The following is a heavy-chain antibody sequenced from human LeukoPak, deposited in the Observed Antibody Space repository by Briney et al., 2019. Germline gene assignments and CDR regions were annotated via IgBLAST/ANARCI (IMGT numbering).Heavy chain of an antibody. CDR2: LDPEDGET. J-gene: IGHJ3*02. Sequence: ASVKVSCKVSGYTLTELSMHWVRQAPGKGLEWMGGLDPEDGETIYAQKFQGRVTMTEDTSTDTAYMELSSLRSEDTAVYYCATASSSWYFSAFDIWGQGTMVTVSS. V-gene: IGHV1-24*01. CDR1: GYTLTELS. CDR3: ATASSSWYFSAFDI. D-gene: IGHD6-13*01.